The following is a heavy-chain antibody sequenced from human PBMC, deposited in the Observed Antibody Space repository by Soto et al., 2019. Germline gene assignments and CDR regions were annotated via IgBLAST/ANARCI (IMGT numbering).Heavy chain of an antibody. CDR2: IHGDGDST. CDR3: ARGGSTMVGGSAALFDY. J-gene: IGHJ4*02. D-gene: IGHD3-10*01. Sequence: EVQLVESGGGLVQPGGSLRLSCAAAGFTFSSSWMHWVRQVPGKGLVWVSRIHGDGDSTNYADSVKGRFTISRDNAKNTLYLQMNSLGAEDTAVYYCARGGSTMVGGSAALFDYWGQGILVTVSS. V-gene: IGHV3-74*01. CDR1: GFTFSSSW.